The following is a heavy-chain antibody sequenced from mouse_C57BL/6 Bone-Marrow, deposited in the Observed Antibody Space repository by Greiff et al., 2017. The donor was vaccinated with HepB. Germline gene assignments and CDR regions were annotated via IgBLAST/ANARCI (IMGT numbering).Heavy chain of an antibody. CDR2: IHPNSGST. V-gene: IGHV1-64*01. J-gene: IGHJ1*03. Sequence: QVQLQQPGADLVKPGASVKLSCKASGYTFTSYWMHWVKQRPGQGLEWIGMIHPNSGSTNYNEKFKSKATLTVDKSSSTAYLQLSSLTSEDSAVYYCAREGAASGYYYGSSYWYFDVWGTGTTVTVSS. CDR3: AREGAASGYYYGSSYWYFDV. D-gene: IGHD1-1*01. CDR1: GYTFTSYW.